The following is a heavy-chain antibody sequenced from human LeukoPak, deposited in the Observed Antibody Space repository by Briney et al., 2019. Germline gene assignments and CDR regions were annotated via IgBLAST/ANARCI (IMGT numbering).Heavy chain of an antibody. J-gene: IGHJ4*02. V-gene: IGHV4-59*01. Sequence: SETLSLTCTVSGGSISSYYWSWIRQPPGKGLEWIGYTYYSGSTNYNPSLKSRVTISVDTSKNQFSLKLSSVTAADTAVYYCAGGRGYSYGAFDYWGQGTLVTVSS. CDR1: GGSISSYY. CDR2: TYYSGST. D-gene: IGHD5-18*01. CDR3: AGGRGYSYGAFDY.